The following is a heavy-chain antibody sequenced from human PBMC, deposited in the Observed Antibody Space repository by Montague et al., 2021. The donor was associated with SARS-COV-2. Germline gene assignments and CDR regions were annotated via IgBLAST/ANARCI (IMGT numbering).Heavy chain of an antibody. J-gene: IGHJ6*02. D-gene: IGHD3-10*01. CDR1: GGSISSGSYY. Sequence: TLSLTCTVSGGSISSGSYYWSWIRQPAGKGLEWIGRIYTSGSNNYNLSLKSRVTIYVDTSKNQLSLKLGSVTAADTAVYYCARVGVGTMVGGVIPAYYYYGIDVWGQGTTVTVSS. CDR3: ARVGVGTMVGGVIPAYYYYGIDV. V-gene: IGHV4-61*02. CDR2: IYTSGSN.